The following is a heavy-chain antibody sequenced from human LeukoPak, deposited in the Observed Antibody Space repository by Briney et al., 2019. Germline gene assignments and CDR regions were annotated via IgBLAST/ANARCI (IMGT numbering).Heavy chain of an antibody. D-gene: IGHD5-18*01. Sequence: GGSLRLSCTASGFTFGDYAMSWVRQAPGKGLEWVGFIRSKAYGGTTEYAASVKGRFTISRDDSKSIAYLQMNSLKTEDTAVYYCTRDLDSYGRTLPSFDYWGQGTLVTVSS. CDR3: TRDLDSYGRTLPSFDY. CDR2: IRSKAYGGTT. CDR1: GFTFGDYA. V-gene: IGHV3-49*04. J-gene: IGHJ4*02.